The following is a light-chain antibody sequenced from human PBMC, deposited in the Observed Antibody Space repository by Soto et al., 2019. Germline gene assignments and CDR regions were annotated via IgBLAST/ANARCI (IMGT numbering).Light chain of an antibody. J-gene: IGKJ4*01. CDR1: QSVSSD. V-gene: IGKV3-15*01. Sequence: EIVLTQSPATLSVAPGERATLSCRASQSVSSDLAWFQQKPGQAPRLLMYGASTRATGIPARFSGRGSGTEFTLTISSLQSEDFALYHCQQYNNWPRTFGGGTKVEIK. CDR2: GAS. CDR3: QQYNNWPRT.